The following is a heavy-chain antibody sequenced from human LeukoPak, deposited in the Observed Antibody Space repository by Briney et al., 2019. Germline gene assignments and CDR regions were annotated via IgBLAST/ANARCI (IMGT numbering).Heavy chain of an antibody. V-gene: IGHV3-11*04. CDR2: ISSSGSTI. J-gene: IGHJ6*03. Sequence: GGSLRLSCAASGFTFSDYFMSWIRQAPGKGLEWVSYISSSGSTIYYADSVKGRFTISRDNAKNSLYLQMNSLRAEDAAVYYCARVMEYYYYYMDVWGKGTTVTISS. D-gene: IGHD3-10*01. CDR1: GFTFSDYF. CDR3: ARVMEYYYYYMDV.